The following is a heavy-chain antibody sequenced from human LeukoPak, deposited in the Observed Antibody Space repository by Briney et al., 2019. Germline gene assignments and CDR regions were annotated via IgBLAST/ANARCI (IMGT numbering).Heavy chain of an antibody. D-gene: IGHD2-2*01. J-gene: IGHJ4*02. CDR1: GGSISSSSYY. Sequence: SETLSLTCTVSGGSISSSSYYWGWIRQPPGKGLEWIGSIYYSGSTYYNPSLKSRVTISVDTSKNQFTLKLSSVTAADTAVYYCARDRPGGSSLDYWGQGTLVTVSS. CDR3: ARDRPGGSSLDY. V-gene: IGHV4-39*02. CDR2: IYYSGST.